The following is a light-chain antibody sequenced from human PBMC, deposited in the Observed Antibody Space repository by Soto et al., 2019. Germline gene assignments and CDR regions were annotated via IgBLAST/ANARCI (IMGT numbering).Light chain of an antibody. CDR1: KSGDKY. V-gene: IGLV3-1*01. J-gene: IGLJ2*01. Sequence: SELTQPPSVSVSPGQTASITCSGDKSGDKYACWYQQKPGQSPVLVIYQDSKRPSGIPERFSGSNSGNTATLTISGTQAMDEADYYCQAWDRSTRVVFGGGTTLTVL. CDR2: QDS. CDR3: QAWDRSTRVV.